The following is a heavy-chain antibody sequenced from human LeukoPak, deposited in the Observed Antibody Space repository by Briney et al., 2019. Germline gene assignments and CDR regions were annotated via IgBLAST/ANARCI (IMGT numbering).Heavy chain of an antibody. D-gene: IGHD3-22*01. J-gene: IGHJ6*03. CDR3: GGSTAYYPFSYYYYYMDV. CDR1: GGSISSSY. V-gene: IGHV4-59*08. Sequence: SETLSLTCTVPGGSISSSYWSWIRQPPGKGLEWIGYIYYSGSTNYNPSLKSRVTISVDTSKNQFSLKLSSVTAADTAVYYCGGSTAYYPFSYYYYYMDVWGKGTTVTVSS. CDR2: IYYSGST.